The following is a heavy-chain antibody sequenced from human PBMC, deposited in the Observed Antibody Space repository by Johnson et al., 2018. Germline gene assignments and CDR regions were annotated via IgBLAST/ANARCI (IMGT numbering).Heavy chain of an antibody. D-gene: IGHD5-24*01. J-gene: IGHJ1*01. CDR1: GFTFKTYG. V-gene: IGHV3-30*18. Sequence: QVQLVESGGGVVQPGRSLRLSCAASGFTFKTYGMHWVRQAPGKGLEWVAVTSYDASEKYYADSVEGRFAIFRDNSKNPLYLQMNRLRTEDTAVYFCAKVVGDGYTCEHWGQGTLVTVSS. CDR2: TSYDASEK. CDR3: AKVVGDGYTCEH.